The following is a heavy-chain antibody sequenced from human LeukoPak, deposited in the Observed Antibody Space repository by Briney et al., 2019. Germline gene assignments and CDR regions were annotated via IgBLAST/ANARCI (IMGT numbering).Heavy chain of an antibody. Sequence: PSETLSLTCAVYGGSFSGYYWSWIRQPPGKGLEWIGEINHSGSTNYNPSLKSRVTISVDTSKNQFSLKLSSVAAADTAVYYCARSRSGSHTGWFAPWGQGTLGTVSS. D-gene: IGHD1-26*01. J-gene: IGHJ5*02. V-gene: IGHV4-34*01. CDR3: ARSRSGSHTGWFAP. CDR1: GGSFSGYY. CDR2: INHSGST.